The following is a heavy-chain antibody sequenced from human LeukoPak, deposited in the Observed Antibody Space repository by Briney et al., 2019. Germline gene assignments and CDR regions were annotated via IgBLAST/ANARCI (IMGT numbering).Heavy chain of an antibody. Sequence: ASVTVPCKASGYTFTAYYIHWVRQAPGQGLEWMGWINPNSGGTNYAQKFQGRVTLTRDTSISSAFMELNRLKSDDTAVYYCARDVGYYDSTGYFYFYFDYWGQGTLVSVSS. J-gene: IGHJ4*02. CDR3: ARDVGYYDSTGYFYFYFDY. CDR1: GYTFTAYY. V-gene: IGHV1-2*02. CDR2: INPNSGGT. D-gene: IGHD3-22*01.